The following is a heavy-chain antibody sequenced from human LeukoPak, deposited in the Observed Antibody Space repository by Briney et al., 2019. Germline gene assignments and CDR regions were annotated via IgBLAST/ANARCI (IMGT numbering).Heavy chain of an antibody. CDR3: AKDKGWDYDILTPAGDF. D-gene: IGHD3-9*01. J-gene: IGHJ4*02. CDR2: ISYDGSNK. Sequence: PGGSLRLSCAASGFTFSTYGMHWVRQAPGKGLQWVALISYDGSNKYYADSVKGRFTISRDNSKNTLYLQMNSLRAEDTAVNYCAKDKGWDYDILTPAGDFWGQGTLVTVSS. V-gene: IGHV3-30*18. CDR1: GFTFSTYG.